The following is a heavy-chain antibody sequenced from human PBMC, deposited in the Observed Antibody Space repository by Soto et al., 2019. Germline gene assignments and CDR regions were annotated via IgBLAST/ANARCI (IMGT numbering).Heavy chain of an antibody. D-gene: IGHD1-26*01. J-gene: IGHJ4*02. CDR2: INAGNGNT. V-gene: IGHV1-3*01. Sequence: DSLQVSCKASGYTFTSYAMHWVRQAPGQRLEWMGWINAGNGNTKYSQKFQGRVTITRDTSARTAYMELSSLRSEDTAVYYCAIVVEQGSFDYWGQGTVVTVS. CDR1: GYTFTSYA. CDR3: AIVVEQGSFDY.